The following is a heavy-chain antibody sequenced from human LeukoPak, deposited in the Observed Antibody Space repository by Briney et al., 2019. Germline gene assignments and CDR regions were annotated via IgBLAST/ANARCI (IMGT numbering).Heavy chain of an antibody. CDR1: GFTFSSYG. CDR2: ISGSGGST. CDR3: ATRLLVRAMAFDI. J-gene: IGHJ3*02. V-gene: IGHV3-23*01. Sequence: TGGSLRLSCAASGFTFSSYGMSWVRQAPGKGLEWVSAISGSGGSTYYADSVKGRFTISRDNSKNTLYLQMSSLRAEDTAVYYCATRLLVRAMAFDIWGQGTMVTVSS. D-gene: IGHD2-15*01.